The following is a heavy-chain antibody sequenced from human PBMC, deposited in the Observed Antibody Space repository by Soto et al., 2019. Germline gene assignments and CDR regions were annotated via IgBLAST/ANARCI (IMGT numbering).Heavy chain of an antibody. CDR3: AKDPGPYYDFWSGYPPTDKNWFDP. J-gene: IGHJ5*02. Sequence: GGSLRLSCAASGFTFSSYAMSWVRQAPGKGLEWVSAISGSGGSTYYADSVKGRFTISRDNSKNTLYLQMNSLRAEDNAVYYCAKDPGPYYDFWSGYPPTDKNWFDPWGQGTLVTVSS. CDR1: GFTFSSYA. V-gene: IGHV3-23*01. D-gene: IGHD3-3*01. CDR2: ISGSGGST.